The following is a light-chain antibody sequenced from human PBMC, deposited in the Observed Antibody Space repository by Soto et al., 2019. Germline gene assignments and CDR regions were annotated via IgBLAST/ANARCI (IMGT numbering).Light chain of an antibody. J-gene: IGKJ4*01. CDR2: DAS. CDR1: QSIGNY. V-gene: IGKV3-11*01. CDR3: QQRSYWVT. Sequence: EIVLTQSPATLPLSPGERATLSCRASQSIGNYLAWYQHKPGQGPRLLIYDASNRATGVPARFSGSGSGTDFTLTISSLEPEDFAIYYCQQRSYWVTFGGGTKVEIK.